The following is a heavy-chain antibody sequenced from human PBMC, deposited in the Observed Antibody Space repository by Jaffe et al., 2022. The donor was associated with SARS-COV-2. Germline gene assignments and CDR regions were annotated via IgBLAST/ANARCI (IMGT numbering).Heavy chain of an antibody. Sequence: EVQLLESGGGLVQPGGSLRLSCAASGFSFSTYAMNWVRQAPGKGLEWVSGISDSGGSTNYADSVKGRFTISRDNSKRTLYLQMNSLRAEDTAVYYCAKGHYYFDYWGQGILVTVAS. CDR2: ISDSGGST. CDR3: AKGHYYFDY. J-gene: IGHJ4*02. CDR1: GFSFSTYA. D-gene: IGHD3-10*01. V-gene: IGHV3-23*01.